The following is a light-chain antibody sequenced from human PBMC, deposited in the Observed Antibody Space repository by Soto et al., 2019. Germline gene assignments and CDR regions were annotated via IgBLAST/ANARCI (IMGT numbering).Light chain of an antibody. CDR3: QQYNFWPPLT. V-gene: IGKV3-15*01. J-gene: IGKJ4*01. Sequence: EIVMTQSPATLSVSPGERATLSCRASQSVNSNLAWYRQKPGQAPRLLISDASTRATGVPARFSGSGSGTEFTLPISSLQSEDSAIYYSQQYNFWPPLTFGGGTKVEIK. CDR2: DAS. CDR1: QSVNSN.